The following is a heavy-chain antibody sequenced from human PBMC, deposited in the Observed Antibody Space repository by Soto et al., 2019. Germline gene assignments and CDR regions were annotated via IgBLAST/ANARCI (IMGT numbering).Heavy chain of an antibody. D-gene: IGHD6-19*01. CDR2: IYPGDSDT. V-gene: IGHV5-51*01. CDR1: GYSFTSYW. J-gene: IGHJ4*02. Sequence: GESLKISCKGSGYSFTSYWIDWVRQMPGKGLEWMGIIYPGDSDTRYSPSFQGQVTISADKSISTAYLQWSSLKASDTAMYYCARHMFSGPPAYSSGWWYWGQGTLVTVSS. CDR3: ARHMFSGPPAYSSGWWY.